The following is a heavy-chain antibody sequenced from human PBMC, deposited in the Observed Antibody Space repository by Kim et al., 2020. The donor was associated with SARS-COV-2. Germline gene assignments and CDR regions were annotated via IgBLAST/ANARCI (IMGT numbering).Heavy chain of an antibody. D-gene: IGHD2-2*03. CDR2: IDGRDGTT. CDR1: GFTFTGYA. CDR3: LKGGWGWIWDH. V-gene: IGHV3-23*01. J-gene: IGHJ4*02. Sequence: GGSLRLSCTTSGFTFTGYAMSWVRQAPGEGLEWVSSIDGRDGTTYYVDSVKGRFTISRDDSKSTLYLWMTSLRADDTAVYYCLKGGWGWIWDHWGQGAHVTVAS.